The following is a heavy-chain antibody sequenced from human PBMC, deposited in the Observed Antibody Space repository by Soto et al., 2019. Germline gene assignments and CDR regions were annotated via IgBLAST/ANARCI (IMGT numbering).Heavy chain of an antibody. CDR1: GYTFTSYG. Sequence: QVQLVQSGAEVKKPGASVKVSCKASGYTFTSYGISWVRQAPGQGLEWMGRISAYNGNTNYAQKLQGRVTMTTDTSTSTAYMELRSLRSDDTAVYYCARFPGSYNWNYERSRWFDPWGQGTLVTVSS. CDR2: ISAYNGNT. CDR3: ARFPGSYNWNYERSRWFDP. J-gene: IGHJ5*02. V-gene: IGHV1-18*01. D-gene: IGHD1-7*01.